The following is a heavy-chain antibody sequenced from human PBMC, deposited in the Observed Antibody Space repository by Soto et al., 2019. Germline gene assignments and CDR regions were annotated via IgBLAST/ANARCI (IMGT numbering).Heavy chain of an antibody. CDR1: GGTFNRYA. V-gene: IGHV1-69*01. Sequence: QVQLVQSEAEVKKPGSSVKVSCKASGGTFNRYAISWVRQAPGQGLEWMGGIIPIFGIGNDAQRFQGRVTITADESTGKAYMELSSLRSEDTGVYYCARSAITLFGVVSIPPHYYSEMDVWGQGTTVTVSS. D-gene: IGHD3-3*01. CDR2: IIPIFGIG. J-gene: IGHJ6*02. CDR3: ARSAITLFGVVSIPPHYYSEMDV.